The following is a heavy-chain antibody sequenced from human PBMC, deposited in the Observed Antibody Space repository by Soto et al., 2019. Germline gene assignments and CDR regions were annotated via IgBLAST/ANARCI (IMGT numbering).Heavy chain of an antibody. Sequence: PGESLKSAGKGSGYSFTIYCIGWVLQMPWKGLEWMGIIYPGDSDTRYSPSFQGQVTISADKSISTAYLQWSSLKASDTAMYYCARHWQYYDSSGYYTNWFDPWGQGTLVTVSS. D-gene: IGHD3-22*01. CDR1: GYSFTIYC. CDR2: IYPGDSDT. V-gene: IGHV5-51*01. J-gene: IGHJ5*02. CDR3: ARHWQYYDSSGYYTNWFDP.